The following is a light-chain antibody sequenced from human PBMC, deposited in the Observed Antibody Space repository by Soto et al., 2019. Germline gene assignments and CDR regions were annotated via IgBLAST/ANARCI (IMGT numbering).Light chain of an antibody. CDR3: QQSYSTSRT. V-gene: IGKV1-39*01. J-gene: IGKJ1*01. CDR2: AAS. CDR1: QSISSY. Sequence: DIQMTQSPSSLSASVGDRVTITCLASQSISSYLNWYQQKPGKAPKLLIYAASSLQSGVPSRFSGSGSGTDFTLTISSLQPEDFATYYCQQSYSTSRTFGQGTKVDIK.